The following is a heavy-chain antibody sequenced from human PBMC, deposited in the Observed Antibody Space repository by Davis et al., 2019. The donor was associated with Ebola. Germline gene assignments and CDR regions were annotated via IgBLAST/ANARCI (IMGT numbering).Heavy chain of an antibody. CDR1: GFTFSSYW. Sequence: GESLKISCAASGFTFSSYWMSWIRQAPGKGLEWVSYISSSSSYTNYADSVKGRFTISRDNAKNSLYLQMNSLRAEDTAVYYCASDSSSSTAWGQGTLVTVSS. CDR2: ISSSSSYT. D-gene: IGHD6-13*01. V-gene: IGHV3-11*06. CDR3: ASDSSSSTA. J-gene: IGHJ1*01.